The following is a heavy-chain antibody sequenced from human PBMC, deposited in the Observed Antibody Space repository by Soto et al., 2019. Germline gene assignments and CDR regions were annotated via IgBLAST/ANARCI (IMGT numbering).Heavy chain of an antibody. CDR3: AKGTQSFYYYAMDV. CDR1: GFTFSSYG. Sequence: PVGSLRLSCAASGFTFSSYGMNWVRQAPGKGLEWVSALSGSGDTTYYADSVRGRFSISRDNSKNTLYLQMSSLRGEDTAVYYCAKGTQSFYYYAMDVWGQGTTVTVSS. J-gene: IGHJ6*02. V-gene: IGHV3-23*01. CDR2: LSGSGDTT.